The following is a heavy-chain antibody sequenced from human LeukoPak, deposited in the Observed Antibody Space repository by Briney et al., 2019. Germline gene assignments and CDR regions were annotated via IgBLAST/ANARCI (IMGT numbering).Heavy chain of an antibody. Sequence: VASVKVSCKASGCTFTSYDINWVRQATGQGLEWMGWMDPNSGNAGFALKFQGRVTMTRNTPISTASMELSSLRSDDTAVYYCARGLLTQRDGYKTLYYWGQGSLVTVSS. V-gene: IGHV1-8*01. CDR3: ARGLLTQRDGYKTLYY. D-gene: IGHD5-24*01. J-gene: IGHJ4*02. CDR1: GCTFTSYD. CDR2: MDPNSGNA.